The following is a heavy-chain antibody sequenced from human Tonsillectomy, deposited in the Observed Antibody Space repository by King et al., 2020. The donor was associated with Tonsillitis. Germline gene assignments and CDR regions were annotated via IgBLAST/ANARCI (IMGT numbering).Heavy chain of an antibody. CDR3: ARGVVPAAARAHAFDI. J-gene: IGHJ3*02. CDR1: GFTFSSYD. Sequence: VQLVEFGGGLVQPGGSLRLSCAASGFTFSSYDMHWVRQATGKGLEWVSAIGTAGDTYYPGSVKGRFTISRENAKNSLYLQMNSLRAGDTAVYYCARGVVPAAARAHAFDIWGQGTMVTVSS. D-gene: IGHD2-2*01. V-gene: IGHV3-13*01. CDR2: IGTAGDT.